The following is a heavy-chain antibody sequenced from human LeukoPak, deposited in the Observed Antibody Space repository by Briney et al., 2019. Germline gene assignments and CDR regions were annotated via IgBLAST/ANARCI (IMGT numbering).Heavy chain of an antibody. CDR3: ARDSQDYGGNSGGYFDY. CDR2: ISYDGSNK. D-gene: IGHD4-23*01. J-gene: IGHJ4*02. CDR1: GFTFSSYA. V-gene: IGHV3-30*04. Sequence: GGSLRLSCAASGFTFSSYAMHWVRQAPGKGLEWVAVISYDGSNKYYADSVKGRFTISRDNSKNTLYLQMNSLRAEDTAVYYCARDSQDYGGNSGGYFDYWGQGTLVTVSS.